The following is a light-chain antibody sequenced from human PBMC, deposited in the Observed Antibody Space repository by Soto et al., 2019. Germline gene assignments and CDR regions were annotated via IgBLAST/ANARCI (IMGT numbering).Light chain of an antibody. CDR3: QQSYNSPIT. J-gene: IGKJ5*01. Sequence: IVKTQSPESLAVSLGERATIICSSSQSVLSSSNTKNYLEWYQQKPGQPPKLLISWASTRESGVPYRFSGSGSGTDFTLTISSLQAEDVAIYYCQQSYNSPITFGQGTRLEIK. CDR2: WAS. V-gene: IGKV4-1*01. CDR1: QSVLSSSNTKNY.